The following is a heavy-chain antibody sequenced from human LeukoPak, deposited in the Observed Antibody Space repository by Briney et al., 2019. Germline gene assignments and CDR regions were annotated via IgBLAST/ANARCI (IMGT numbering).Heavy chain of an antibody. CDR2: IYTGGST. D-gene: IGHD4-23*01. Sequence: SETLSLTCSVSGGSISSYCWSWIRQPAGKGLEWIGRIYTGGSTNYNPPLKSRVTISVDKSKNQFSLKLSSVTAAYTGVYYCARVFDGDKLGSDYYYSMDVWGKGTTVTVSS. CDR1: GGSISSYC. V-gene: IGHV4-4*07. J-gene: IGHJ6*03. CDR3: ARVFDGDKLGSDYYYSMDV.